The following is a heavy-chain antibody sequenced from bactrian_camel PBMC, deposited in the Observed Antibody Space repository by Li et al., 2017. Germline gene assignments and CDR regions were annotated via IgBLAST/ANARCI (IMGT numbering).Heavy chain of an antibody. J-gene: IGHJ4*01. CDR1: DLLFSECG. CDR3: AADRCYPGWSRSGDEFPY. V-gene: IGHV3S53*01. CDR2: IKRDGTT. Sequence: HVQLVESGGGSVQAGGSLKLTCTVSDLLFSECGMEWHRQVPGKERELVASIKRDGTTTYAPSLKGRFTATRDPAKNTVYLQMNNLKPEDTAMYYCAADRCYPGWSRSGDEFPYWGRGTQVTVS. D-gene: IGHD1*01.